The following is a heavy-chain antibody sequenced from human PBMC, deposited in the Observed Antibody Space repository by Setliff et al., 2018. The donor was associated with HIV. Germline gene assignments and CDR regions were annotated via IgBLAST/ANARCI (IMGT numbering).Heavy chain of an antibody. CDR1: GYSISRGYY. J-gene: IGHJ3*02. CDR3: ARGYGHIVEVIASDAFDI. D-gene: IGHD2-21*01. V-gene: IGHV4-38-2*01. CDR2: IYHSGST. Sequence: SETLSLTCAVSGYSISRGYYWGWIRQPPGKGLEWIGNIYHSGSTFYNPSLKSRVTTSVDTSKNQFSLKLRSVTAADTAVYYCARGYGHIVEVIASDAFDIWGRGIMVTVSS.